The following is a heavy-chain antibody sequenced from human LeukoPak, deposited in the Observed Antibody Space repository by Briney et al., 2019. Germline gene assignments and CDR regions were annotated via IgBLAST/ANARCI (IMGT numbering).Heavy chain of an antibody. D-gene: IGHD3-10*01. V-gene: IGHV3-53*01. CDR2: IYSGGIT. CDR1: GLAVSSTF. CDR3: ARNTDYYGSGTYGYFDH. J-gene: IGHJ2*01. Sequence: GGSLRLSCAPSGLAVSSTFMSWVRQAPGRGLEWVSIIYSGGITHYADSVKGRFTISRDNAKNMLYLQMDSLRVGDTAIYYCARNTDYYGSGTYGYFDHWGRGTLVTVSS.